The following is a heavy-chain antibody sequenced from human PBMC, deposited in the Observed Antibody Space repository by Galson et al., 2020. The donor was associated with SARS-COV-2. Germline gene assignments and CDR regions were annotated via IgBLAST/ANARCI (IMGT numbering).Heavy chain of an antibody. D-gene: IGHD3-10*02. CDR1: GFTLYDYA. CDR2: ISWNSGSL. J-gene: IGHJ6*02. V-gene: IGHV3-9*01. CDR3: AKDKGGYFTIFGEDYGMDV. Sequence: PGGSLRLSCAASGFTLYDYAMHWVRQVPGKGLEWVASISWNSGSLGYADSVKGRFTISRDNAKNSLYLQMNSLRADDTALYYCAKDKGGYFTIFGEDYGMDVWGQGTTVNVSS.